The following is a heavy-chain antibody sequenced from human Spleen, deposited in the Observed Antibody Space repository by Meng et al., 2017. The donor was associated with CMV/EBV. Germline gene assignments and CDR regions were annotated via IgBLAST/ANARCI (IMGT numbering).Heavy chain of an antibody. CDR2: INPYSGDT. Sequence: ASVKVSCKASGYSFSDYYIHWVRLAPGQGLEWMGRINPYSGDTHFAQNFQGRVAMTRDTSISTASMELRNLRSDDTAVYYCARSNLYSRSSKYYYGMDVWGQGTTVTVSS. D-gene: IGHD6-6*01. CDR3: ARSNLYSRSSKYYYGMDV. J-gene: IGHJ6*02. CDR1: GYSFSDYY. V-gene: IGHV1-2*02.